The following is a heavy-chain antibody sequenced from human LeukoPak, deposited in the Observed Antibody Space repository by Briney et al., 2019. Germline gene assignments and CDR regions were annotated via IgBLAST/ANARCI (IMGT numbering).Heavy chain of an antibody. V-gene: IGHV4-30-4*07. CDR3: ARTGDVVVVAAKPNYYFDY. J-gene: IGHJ4*02. CDR1: GGSISSGGYS. Sequence: SQTLSLTCAVSGGSISSGGYSWSWIRQPPGKGLEWIGYFFFTGNTYYNPSLKSRVTLSVDTSKNQFSLKLSSVTAADTAVYYCARTGDVVVVAAKPNYYFDYWGQGTLVTVSS. D-gene: IGHD2-15*01. CDR2: FFFTGNT.